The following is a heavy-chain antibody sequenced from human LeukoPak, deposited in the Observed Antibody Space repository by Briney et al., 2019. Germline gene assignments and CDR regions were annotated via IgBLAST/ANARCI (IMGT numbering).Heavy chain of an antibody. CDR2: INHSGST. J-gene: IGHJ6*02. V-gene: IGHV4-34*01. CDR1: GGSFSGYY. Sequence: SETLSLTCAVYGGSFSGYYWSWIRQPPGKGLEWIGEINHSGSTNYNPSLKSRVTISVDTSKNQFSLKLSSVTAADTAVYYCAREPLNYYYGMDVWGQGTMVTVSS. CDR3: AREPLNYYYGMDV.